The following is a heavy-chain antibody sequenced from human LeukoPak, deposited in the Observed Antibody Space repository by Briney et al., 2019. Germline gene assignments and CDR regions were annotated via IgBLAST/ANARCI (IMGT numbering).Heavy chain of an antibody. CDR3: ARVFNSPHFDY. V-gene: IGHV3-7*04. CDR1: GFTFSSHW. Sequence: PGGSLRLSCAASGFTFSSHWMSWVRQAPGKGLEWVANIKQDGSEKYYVDSVKGRFTISRDNAKNSLYLQMNSLRADDTAVYYCARVFNSPHFDYWGQGTLVTVSS. CDR2: IKQDGSEK. J-gene: IGHJ4*02. D-gene: IGHD2/OR15-2a*01.